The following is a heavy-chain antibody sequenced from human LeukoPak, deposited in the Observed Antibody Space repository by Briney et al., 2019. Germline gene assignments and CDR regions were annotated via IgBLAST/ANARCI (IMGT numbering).Heavy chain of an antibody. CDR2: IWYDGSNK. D-gene: IGHD5-24*01. CDR3: AKRAMRDFDAFDI. CDR1: GFTFSSYA. V-gene: IGHV3-33*06. Sequence: GGSLRLSCAASGFTFSSYAMSWVRQAPGKGLEWVAVIWYDGSNKYYADSVKGRFTISRDNSKNTLYLQMNSLRAEDTAVYYCAKRAMRDFDAFDIWGQGTMVTVSS. J-gene: IGHJ3*02.